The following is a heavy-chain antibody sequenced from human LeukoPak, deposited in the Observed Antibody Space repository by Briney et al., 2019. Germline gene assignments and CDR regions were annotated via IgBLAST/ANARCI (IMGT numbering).Heavy chain of an antibody. CDR2: IIPIFGTA. D-gene: IGHD5-12*01. Sequence: ASVKVSCKASGGTFSSYAISWVRQAPGQGLEWMGGIIPIFGTANYAQKFQGRVTITADKSTSTAYMELSSLRSEDTAVYYCARNGGYAGSLYYYYMDVWGKGTTVTVSS. CDR3: ARNGGYAGSLYYYYMDV. CDR1: GGTFSSYA. V-gene: IGHV1-69*06. J-gene: IGHJ6*03.